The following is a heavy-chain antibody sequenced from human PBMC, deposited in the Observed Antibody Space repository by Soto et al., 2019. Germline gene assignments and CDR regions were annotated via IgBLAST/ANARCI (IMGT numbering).Heavy chain of an antibody. Sequence: QVQLVQSGAEVKKPGASVKVSCKASGYTFTSYYMHWVRQAPGQGLEWMGIINPSGGSTSYAQKSQGRVTMTRDXFTXTXSMELSSLRSEDTAVYYCGCSGSYHEHNYYYDGMDVWGQGTTVTVSS. CDR2: INPSGGST. J-gene: IGHJ6*02. V-gene: IGHV1-46*01. CDR3: GCSGSYHEHNYYYDGMDV. D-gene: IGHD3-10*02. CDR1: GYTFTSYY.